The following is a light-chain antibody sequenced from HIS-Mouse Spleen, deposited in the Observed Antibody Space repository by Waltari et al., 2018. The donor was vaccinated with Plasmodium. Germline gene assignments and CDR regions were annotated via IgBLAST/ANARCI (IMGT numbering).Light chain of an antibody. Sequence: DFVMTQSPDSLPVSLVERATIHSQSSQCVLYSSNNKNDLAWYQQKPGQPPKLLIYWASTRESGVPDRFSGSGSGTDFALTISSLQAEDVAVYYCQQYYSTPYTFGQGTKLEIK. CDR3: QQYYSTPYT. J-gene: IGKJ2*01. CDR2: WAS. CDR1: QCVLYSSNNKND. V-gene: IGKV4-1*01.